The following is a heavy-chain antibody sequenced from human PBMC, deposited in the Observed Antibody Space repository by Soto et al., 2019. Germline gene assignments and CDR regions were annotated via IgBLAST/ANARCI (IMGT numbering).Heavy chain of an antibody. CDR3: ARGDTRLGELSHDY. V-gene: IGHV4-30-2*01. Sequence: SETLSLTCVVSGGSVTSGGHSWSWIRQPPGKGLEWVGSIYQIEYAYYNPSLRSRVAISVDRSNNQVSLKVTSVTAADTAVYYSARGDTRLGELSHDYWGQGTLVTVSS. CDR2: IYQIEYA. J-gene: IGHJ4*02. D-gene: IGHD3-16*02. CDR1: GGSVTSGGHS.